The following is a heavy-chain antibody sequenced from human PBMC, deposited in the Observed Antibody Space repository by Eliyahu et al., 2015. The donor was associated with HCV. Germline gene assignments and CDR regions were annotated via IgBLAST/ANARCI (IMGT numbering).Heavy chain of an antibody. CDR2: IKRKTDGGTT. CDR3: TTNKRY. V-gene: IGHV3-15*01. Sequence: EVQLVESGGGLVQPGGSLRLSCVGSGFIFSDAWMTWVRQAPGKGLEWVGRIKRKTDGGTTDYGAPMKGRFTISRDDSKNMLFLQIDSLKTEDTAMYYCTTNKRYWGQGTLVTVSS. CDR1: GFIFSDAW. J-gene: IGHJ4*02. D-gene: IGHD1-1*01.